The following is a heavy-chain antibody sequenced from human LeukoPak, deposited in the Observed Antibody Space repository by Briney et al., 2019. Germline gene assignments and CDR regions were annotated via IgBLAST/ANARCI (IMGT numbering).Heavy chain of an antibody. CDR3: AKRGVVIRAVIIVGFHKEAYYFDY. V-gene: IGHV3-23*01. Sequence: GDSLSHFCAVSGLTLSNYGMIWVRQAPGEALESVAGLCDRHDQIHYADSVTGRFTISRDNPKNTLYLLMTSLRAEDTAVYFCAKRGVVIRAVIIVGFHKEAYYFDYWGQGALVTVSS. D-gene: IGHD3-10*01. CDR2: LCDRHDQI. CDR1: GLTLSNYG. J-gene: IGHJ4*02.